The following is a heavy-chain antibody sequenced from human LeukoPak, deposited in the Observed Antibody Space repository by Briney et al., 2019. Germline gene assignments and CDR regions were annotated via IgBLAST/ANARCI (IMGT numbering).Heavy chain of an antibody. D-gene: IGHD6-13*01. CDR2: ISSSSSYI. CDR3: ARTIPSSWAFDY. CDR1: GFTFSSYS. Sequence: GGSLRLSCAASGFTFSSYSMNWVRQAPGKGLEWVSSISSSSSYIYYADSVKGRFTISRDNAKNSLYLQMNSLRAEDTAVYYCARTIPSSWAFDYWGQGTLVTVSS. V-gene: IGHV3-21*01. J-gene: IGHJ4*02.